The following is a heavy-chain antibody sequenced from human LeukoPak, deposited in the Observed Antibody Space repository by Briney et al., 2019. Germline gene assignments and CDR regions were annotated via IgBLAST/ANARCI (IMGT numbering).Heavy chain of an antibody. CDR1: GYTFTSYD. CDR3: AREALYYDILTGYSYIHPDAFDI. V-gene: IGHV1-8*01. CDR2: MNPNSGNT. J-gene: IGHJ3*02. D-gene: IGHD3-9*01. Sequence: GASVKVSCKASGYTFTSYDINWGRQATGQGQERMGWMNPNSGNTGYAQKFEGRVTMTRNTSISTAYMELRSLRSEDTAVYYCAREALYYDILTGYSYIHPDAFDIWGQGTMVTVSS.